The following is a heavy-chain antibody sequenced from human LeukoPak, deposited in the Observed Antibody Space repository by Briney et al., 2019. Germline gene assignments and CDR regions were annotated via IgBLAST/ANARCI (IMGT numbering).Heavy chain of an antibody. CDR2: VKSKSDGGTI. V-gene: IGHV3-15*01. CDR1: GFTFNKGW. D-gene: IGHD6-19*01. CDR3: TTDRGIAVRPLFDY. Sequence: GGSLRLSCTASGFTFNKGWMSWVRQAPGKGMEWVGRVKSKSDGGTIDYGAPVKGRFTISRDDSKNMLYLQMNSLQTEDTAVYYCTTDRGIAVRPLFDYWGQGTLVTVSS. J-gene: IGHJ4*02.